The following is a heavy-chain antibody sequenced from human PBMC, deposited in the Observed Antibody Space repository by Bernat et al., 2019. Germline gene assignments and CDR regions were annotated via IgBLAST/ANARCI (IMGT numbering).Heavy chain of an antibody. CDR3: ARQDDFWSGFVV. V-gene: IGHV3-66*04. J-gene: IGHJ5*02. CDR1: GFTVSSNY. Sequence: EVQLVESGGNLVQPGGSLRLSCAASGFTVSSNYMSWVRQAPGKGLAWVPTIYSDGSTYYADSVRGRFVSSRDNSKNTLFLHMSRLRADDMALYYCARQDDFWSGFVVWGQGTLVTVSS. CDR2: IYSDGST. D-gene: IGHD3-3*01.